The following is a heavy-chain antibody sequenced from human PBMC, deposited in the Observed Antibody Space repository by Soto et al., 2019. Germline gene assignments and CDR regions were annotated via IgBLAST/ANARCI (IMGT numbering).Heavy chain of an antibody. V-gene: IGHV6-1*01. J-gene: IGHJ4*02. Sequence: QLQQSGPGLVKPSQTLSLTCAISGDSVSSNIAAWSWIRQSPSRGLEWLGRTYYRSNWNNDYALLVESPITINTDTSKNQFCSQLNTVTPDDTAVYYCASETRTYRGTRGYFAYWGQGSMVIVS. CDR3: ASETRTYRGTRGYFAY. CDR1: GDSVSSNIAA. D-gene: IGHD1-26*01. CDR2: TYYRSNWNN.